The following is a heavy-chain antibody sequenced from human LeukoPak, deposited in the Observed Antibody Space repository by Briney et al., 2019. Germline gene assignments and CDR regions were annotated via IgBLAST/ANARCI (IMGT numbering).Heavy chain of an antibody. CDR3: AKGSSGYFFDH. CDR2: SNDGGGT. D-gene: IGHD3-22*01. Sequence: GGSLRLSCAASGFNLGSYGMSWVRQAPGKGLEWVSSNDGGGTFSADSVRGRFTISRDNSKNTLFLQMDSLRAEDTALYFCAKGSSGYFFDHWGQGSLVTVSS. J-gene: IGHJ4*02. V-gene: IGHV3-23*01. CDR1: GFNLGSYG.